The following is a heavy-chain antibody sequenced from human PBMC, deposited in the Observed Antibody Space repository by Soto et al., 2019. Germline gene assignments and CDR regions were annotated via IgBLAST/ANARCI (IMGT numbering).Heavy chain of an antibody. CDR2: IWFDGSNK. V-gene: IGHV3-33*01. Sequence: SGGSLRLSCAASGSIFTGYGMHWVRQAPGKGLEWVAVIWFDGSNKYYADSVKGRFTISRDNSKNTLYLQMNSLRAEDTAVYYWARDLEESITIFGVVKRAYYGMDVWGQGTTVTVSS. D-gene: IGHD3-3*01. CDR3: ARDLEESITIFGVVKRAYYGMDV. CDR1: GSIFTGYG. J-gene: IGHJ6*02.